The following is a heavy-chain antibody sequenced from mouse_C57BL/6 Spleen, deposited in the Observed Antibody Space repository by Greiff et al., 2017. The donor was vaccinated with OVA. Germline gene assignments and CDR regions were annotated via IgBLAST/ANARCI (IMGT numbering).Heavy chain of an antibody. J-gene: IGHJ4*01. CDR1: GYTFTSYW. V-gene: IGHV1-55*01. Sequence: QVQLQQSGAELVKPGASVKMSCKASGYTFTSYWITWVKQRPGQGLEWIGDIYPGSGSTNYNEKFKSKATLTVDTSSSTAYMQLSSLTSEDSAVYYCARRDYGNYGFYYYAMDYWGQGTSVTVSS. CDR3: ARRDYGNYGFYYYAMDY. D-gene: IGHD2-1*01. CDR2: IYPGSGST.